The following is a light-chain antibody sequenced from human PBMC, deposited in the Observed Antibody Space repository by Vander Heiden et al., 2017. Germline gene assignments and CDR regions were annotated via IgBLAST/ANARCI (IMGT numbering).Light chain of an antibody. CDR3: QHFGGLYT. CDR2: DAS. CDR1: QDINNY. Sequence: DIQMTQSPSSLSASVGDRVTITCQASQDINNYLNWYQQKLGKAPKLLIDDASNVETGVPSRFSGSGSGTDFAFTISSLQPEDIPTDSCQHFGGLYTFGQGTKLEIK. V-gene: IGKV1-33*01. J-gene: IGKJ2*01.